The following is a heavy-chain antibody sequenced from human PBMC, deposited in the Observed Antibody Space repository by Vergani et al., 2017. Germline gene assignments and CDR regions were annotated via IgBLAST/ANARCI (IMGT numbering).Heavy chain of an antibody. D-gene: IGHD2-2*02. V-gene: IGHV3-23*01. J-gene: IGHJ4*02. Sequence: EVQLLESGGGLVQPGGSLRLSCAASGFTFSSYAMSWVRQAPGKGLEWVSAISGSGGSTYYADSVKGRFTISRDNSKNTLYLQMNSLRAEDTAVYYCAKDRGRVREYQLLYGGSLVYWGQGTLVTVSS. CDR2: ISGSGGST. CDR3: AKDRGRVREYQLLYGGSLVY. CDR1: GFTFSSYA.